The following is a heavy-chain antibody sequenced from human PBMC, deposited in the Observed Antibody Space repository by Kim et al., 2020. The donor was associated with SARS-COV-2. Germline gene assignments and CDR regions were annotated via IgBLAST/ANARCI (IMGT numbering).Heavy chain of an antibody. D-gene: IGHD2-8*01. Sequence: NTKYSQKFQGRVTITRDTSASTAYMELSSLRSEDTAVYYCARDPYGPFDYWGQGTLVTVSS. CDR2: NT. V-gene: IGHV1-3*01. CDR3: ARDPYGPFDY. J-gene: IGHJ4*02.